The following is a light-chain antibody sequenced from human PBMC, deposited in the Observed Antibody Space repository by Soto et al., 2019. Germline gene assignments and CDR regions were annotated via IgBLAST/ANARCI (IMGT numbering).Light chain of an antibody. Sequence: QSVLTQPPSVSVAPGQRVTVSCTGSSSNIGAGYDVHWFQQFPGTAPKLLIYGTNNRPSGVPDRFSGSKSGTSVSLAITGLQAEDEADYYCQSYDSSLGGNYVFGTGTKVTV. J-gene: IGLJ1*01. V-gene: IGLV1-40*01. CDR2: GTN. CDR3: QSYDSSLGGNYV. CDR1: SSNIGAGYD.